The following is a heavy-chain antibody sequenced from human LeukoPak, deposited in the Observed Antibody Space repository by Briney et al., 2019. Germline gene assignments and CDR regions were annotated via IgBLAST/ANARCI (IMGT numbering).Heavy chain of an antibody. CDR2: TVGGGGPNT. Sequence: GGSLRLSCAASGFYFANYAMSWVRQAPGKGLEWVSATVGGGGPNTYHADSVKGRFTISGDNAKNSLYLQMNSLRAEDTAVYYCAELGITMIGGVWGKGTTVTISS. J-gene: IGHJ6*04. CDR1: GFYFANYA. CDR3: AELGITMIGGV. V-gene: IGHV3-23*01. D-gene: IGHD3-10*02.